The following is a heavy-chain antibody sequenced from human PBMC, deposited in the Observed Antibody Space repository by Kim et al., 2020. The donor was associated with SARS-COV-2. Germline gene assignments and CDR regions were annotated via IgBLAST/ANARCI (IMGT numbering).Heavy chain of an antibody. CDR3: ARDPRRGSRVVPAASHFDY. J-gene: IGHJ4*02. D-gene: IGHD2-2*01. CDR1: GFTFSSYA. CDR2: ISYDGSNK. Sequence: GGSLRLSCAASGFTFSSYAMHWVRQAPGKGLEWVAVISYDGSNKYYADSVKGRFTISRDNSKNTLYLQMNSLRAEDTAVYYCARDPRRGSRVVPAASHFDYWGQGTLVTVSS. V-gene: IGHV3-30*04.